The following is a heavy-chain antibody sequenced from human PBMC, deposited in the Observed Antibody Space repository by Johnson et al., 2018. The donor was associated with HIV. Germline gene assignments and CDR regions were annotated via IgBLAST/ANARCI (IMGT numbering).Heavy chain of an antibody. CDR1: GFTFTTYI. D-gene: IGHD2-15*01. J-gene: IGHJ3*01. Sequence: VQLVESGGGVVQPGRSLTLSCTPSGFTFTTYIMHWVRQAPGKGLEWVAFISYDGNDRNYADFVKGRFTISRDNSKNTLSLQLNSLRPEDTAVYYCARGGDGSGGRCYLHDAFDVWGPGTVVTVSS. V-gene: IGHV3-30*04. CDR3: ARGGDGSGGRCYLHDAFDV. CDR2: ISYDGNDR.